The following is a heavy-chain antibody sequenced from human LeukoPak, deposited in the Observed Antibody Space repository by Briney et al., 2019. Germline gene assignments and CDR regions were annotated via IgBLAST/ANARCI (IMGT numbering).Heavy chain of an antibody. CDR3: ARQGTTDGDYWKAFDI. CDR1: GGSISSYY. CDR2: INHSGST. Sequence: SETLSLTCTASGGSISSYYWSWIRQPPGKGLEWIGEINHSGSTNYNPSLKSRVTISVDTSKNQFSLKLSSVTAADTAVYYCARQGTTDGDYWKAFDIWGKGTTVTISS. J-gene: IGHJ6*04. D-gene: IGHD4-17*01. V-gene: IGHV4-34*01.